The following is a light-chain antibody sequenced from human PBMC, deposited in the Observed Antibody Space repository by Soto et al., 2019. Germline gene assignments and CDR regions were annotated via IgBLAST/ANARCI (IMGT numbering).Light chain of an antibody. CDR2: AAS. CDR3: QQSASSVT. V-gene: IGKV1-27*01. CDR1: QGISNY. J-gene: IGKJ5*01. Sequence: DIQMTQSPSSLSASVGDRVTITCRASQGISNYLAWYQQKPGKVPKLLIYAASTLQSGVPSRFSGSGFGTHFTLTISSLEPEDFAMYYCQQSASSVTFGQGTRLEIK.